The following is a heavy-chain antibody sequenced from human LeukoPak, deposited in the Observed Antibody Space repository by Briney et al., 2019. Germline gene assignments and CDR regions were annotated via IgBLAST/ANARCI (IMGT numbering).Heavy chain of an antibody. CDR2: TSYDGSDN. CDR1: GFVFGNFA. Sequence: GGSLRLSCGVSGFVFGNFALHWVRHAPGKGLEWVAVTSYDGSDNFYADSVKGRFTISRDNSKHTLYLQMNSLRAEDTAVYYCARDQNPYCSSDKCFGSFDFWGQGALVTVSS. V-gene: IGHV3-30*14. J-gene: IGHJ4*02. CDR3: ARDQNPYCSSDKCFGSFDF. D-gene: IGHD5-18*01.